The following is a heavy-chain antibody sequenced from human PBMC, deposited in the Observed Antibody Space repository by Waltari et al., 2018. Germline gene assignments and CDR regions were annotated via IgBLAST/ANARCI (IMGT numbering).Heavy chain of an antibody. J-gene: IGHJ4*02. D-gene: IGHD1-26*01. CDR1: GFTFSSYS. CDR2: ISSSTI. V-gene: IGHV3-48*04. CDR3: ARDQEGAKDY. Sequence: EVQLVESGGGLVQPGGSLRLSCAASGFTFSSYSMNWVRQAPGKGLEWVSYISSSTIYYADSVKGRSTISRDNAKNSLYLQMNSLRAEDTAVYYCARDQEGAKDYWGQGTLVTVSS.